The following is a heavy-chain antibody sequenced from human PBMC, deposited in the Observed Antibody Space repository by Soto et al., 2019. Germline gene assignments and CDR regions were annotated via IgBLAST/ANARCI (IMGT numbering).Heavy chain of an antibody. CDR3: AREPEVAATPQSFQH. J-gene: IGHJ1*01. V-gene: IGHV1-69*08. CDR1: GGTFSSYT. CDR2: IIPILGIA. D-gene: IGHD2-15*01. Sequence: QVQLVQSGAEVKKPGSSVKVSCKASGGTFSSYTISWVRQAPGQGLEWMGRIIPILGIANYAQKFQGRVTITADKSTSTAYMELSSLRSEDTAVYYCAREPEVAATPQSFQHWGQGTLVTVSS.